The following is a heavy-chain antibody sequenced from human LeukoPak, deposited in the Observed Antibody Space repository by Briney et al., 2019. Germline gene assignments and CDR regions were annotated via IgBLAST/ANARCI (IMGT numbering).Heavy chain of an antibody. CDR1: GFTFSSHY. J-gene: IGHJ3*02. Sequence: GRSLRLSCAASGFTFSSHYMAWVRQAPGKGLECGSFIYSDGATKYADSVRGRFIISRDNSKSTLFLQMNSLRAEDTALYYCARVAYYRVTMDQITDAFDIWGRGTVVTVSP. CDR2: IYSDGAT. V-gene: IGHV3-66*01. D-gene: IGHD4/OR15-4a*01. CDR3: ARVAYYRVTMDQITDAFDI.